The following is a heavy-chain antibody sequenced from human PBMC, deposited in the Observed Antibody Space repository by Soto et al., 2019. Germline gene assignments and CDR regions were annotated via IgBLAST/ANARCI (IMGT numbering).Heavy chain of an antibody. V-gene: IGHV3-48*02. D-gene: IGHD4-17*01. Sequence: MNLLIKDTGKGLEWVSYISSISSTIYYADSVKGRFTISRDNAKNSLYLQMNSLRDEDTAVYYCARELSKVTTLLYYYYGMDVRGQGTTVIV. CDR3: ARELSKVTTLLYYYYGMDV. CDR2: ISSISSTI. J-gene: IGHJ6*02.